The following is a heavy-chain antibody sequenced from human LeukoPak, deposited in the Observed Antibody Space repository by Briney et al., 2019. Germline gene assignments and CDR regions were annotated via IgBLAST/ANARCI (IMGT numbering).Heavy chain of an antibody. Sequence: GGSLRLSCAASGFIFSSYWMAWARRAPGKGREWVANIKVDGSENNYVASVKGRFTISRQNAKNSLYLQMNSLRAEDAAVYYCARDDGYCYHRFDYWGQGTQVTVSS. J-gene: IGHJ4*02. CDR1: GFIFSSYW. D-gene: IGHD2-21*02. V-gene: IGHV3-7*01. CDR3: ARDDGYCYHRFDY. CDR2: IKVDGSEN.